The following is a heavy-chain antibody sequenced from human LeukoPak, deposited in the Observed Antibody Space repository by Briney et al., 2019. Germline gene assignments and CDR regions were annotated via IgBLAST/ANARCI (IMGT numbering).Heavy chain of an antibody. CDR1: GGTFSSYA. J-gene: IGHJ4*02. D-gene: IGHD3-3*01. V-gene: IGHV1-69*05. Sequence: SVKVSCKASGGTFSSYAISWVRQAPGQGLEWMGGIIPIFGTANYAQKFQGRVTITTDESTSTAYMELSSLRAEDTAVYYCARSHYDFWSGYSPFDYWGQGTLVTVSS. CDR3: ARSHYDFWSGYSPFDY. CDR2: IIPIFGTA.